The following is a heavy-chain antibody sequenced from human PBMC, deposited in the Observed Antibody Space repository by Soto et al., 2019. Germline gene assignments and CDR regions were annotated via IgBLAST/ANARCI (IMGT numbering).Heavy chain of an antibody. J-gene: IGHJ5*02. D-gene: IGHD4-4*01. CDR2: IYYSGST. Sequence: QVQLQESGPGLVKPSETLSLTCTVSGGSISSYYWSWIRQPPGKGLEWIGYIYYSGSTNYNPSLKSRVTISVDTSKNQFSLKLSSVTAADTAVYHCARDVDYSLEGGMLGFDPWGQGTLVTVSS. V-gene: IGHV4-59*01. CDR1: GGSISSYY. CDR3: ARDVDYSLEGGMLGFDP.